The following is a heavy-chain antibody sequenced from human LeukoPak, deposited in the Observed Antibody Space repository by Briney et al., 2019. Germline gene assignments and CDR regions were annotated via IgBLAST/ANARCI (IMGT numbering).Heavy chain of an antibody. J-gene: IGHJ3*02. CDR2: VSKDGNTE. D-gene: IGHD3-10*01. CDR3: ARGIQPPKYYGSGSDTFDI. CDR1: GFTFSTYA. V-gene: IGHV3-30*04. Sequence: PGGSLRLSCVASGFTFSTYAIHWVRQAPGKGLEWVAVVSKDGNTEYYADSMKGRFTISRDNSKNTLYLQMNSLRAEDTSVYYCARGIQPPKYYGSGSDTFDIWGQGTMVTVSS.